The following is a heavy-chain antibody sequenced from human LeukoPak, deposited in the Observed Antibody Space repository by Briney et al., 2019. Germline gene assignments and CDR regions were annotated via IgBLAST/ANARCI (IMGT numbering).Heavy chain of an antibody. J-gene: IGHJ4*02. V-gene: IGHV1-69*05. Sequence: SVKVSCKASGGTFSSYAISWVRQAPGQGLEWMGGTIPIFGTANYAQKFQGRVTITTDESTSTAYMELSSLRSEDTAVYYCARSVYSSSWYYFDYWGQGTLVTVSS. CDR2: TIPIFGTA. CDR3: ARSVYSSSWYYFDY. D-gene: IGHD6-13*01. CDR1: GGTFSSYA.